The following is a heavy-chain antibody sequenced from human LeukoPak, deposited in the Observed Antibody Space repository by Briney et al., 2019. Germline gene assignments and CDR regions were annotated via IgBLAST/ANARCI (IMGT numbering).Heavy chain of an antibody. D-gene: IGHD3-3*01. CDR1: GYTFTGYY. J-gene: IGHJ6*02. CDR3: ASWDNFWSGYYTHWYGMDV. Sequence: ASVKVSCKASGYTFTGYYMHWVRQAPGQGIEWMGWINPNSGGTNYAQKFQGRVTMTRDTSISTAYMELSRLRSDDTAVYYCASWDNFWSGYYTHWYGMDVWGQGTTVTVSS. CDR2: INPNSGGT. V-gene: IGHV1-2*02.